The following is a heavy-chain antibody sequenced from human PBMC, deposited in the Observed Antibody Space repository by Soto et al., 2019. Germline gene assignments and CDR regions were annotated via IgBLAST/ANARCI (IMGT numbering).Heavy chain of an antibody. CDR1: GFTFSSYW. Sequence: PGGSLRLSCAASGFTFSSYWMSWVRQAPGKGLEWVANIKQDGSEKYYVDSVKGRFTISRDNAKNSLYLQMNSLRAEDTAVYYCARDPHNKWLVQVDYWGQGTLVTVSS. J-gene: IGHJ4*02. CDR2: IKQDGSEK. V-gene: IGHV3-7*01. D-gene: IGHD6-19*01. CDR3: ARDPHNKWLVQVDY.